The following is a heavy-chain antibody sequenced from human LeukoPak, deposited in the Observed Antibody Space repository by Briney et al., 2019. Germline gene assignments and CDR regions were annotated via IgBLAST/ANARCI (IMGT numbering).Heavy chain of an antibody. J-gene: IGHJ4*02. CDR2: VYPGDSDT. D-gene: IGHD4-23*01. CDR3: ARSDFGGNSFDY. Sequence: GESLKISCQGSGYTFTTHWIGWVRQMPGKGLEWMGIVYPGDSDTCYSPSFQGQVTISADKSIRTAYLQWTSLKASDTAMYYCARSDFGGNSFDYWGQGTLVTVSS. CDR1: GYTFTTHW. V-gene: IGHV5-51*01.